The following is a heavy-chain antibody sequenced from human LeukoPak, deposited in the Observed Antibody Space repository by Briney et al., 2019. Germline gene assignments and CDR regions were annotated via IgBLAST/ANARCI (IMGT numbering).Heavy chain of an antibody. CDR2: ISGSGGST. Sequence: ESGGSLRLSCAASGFTFSSYAMSWVRQAPGKGLECVSGISGSGGSTYYADSVKGRFTISRDNSKNTLYLQMNSLRAEDTAVYYCAKDPASENWFDPWGQGTLVTVPS. CDR3: AKDPASENWFDP. V-gene: IGHV3-23*01. J-gene: IGHJ5*02. CDR1: GFTFSSYA.